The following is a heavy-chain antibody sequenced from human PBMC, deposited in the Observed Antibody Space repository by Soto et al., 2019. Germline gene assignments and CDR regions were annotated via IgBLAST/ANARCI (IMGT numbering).Heavy chain of an antibody. V-gene: IGHV2-5*01. CDR1: GFSLRTSGVG. CDR2: IYWNDDK. Sequence: ESAPTLVNPTPTLTLTCIFSGFSLRTSGVGVGWIRQPPGKALEWLGFIYWNDDKRYSPSLKSRLTITKDTYKTQVVLTMTNRYPVDTATYYCAKGGSSGWYGWFDRLGQGTLVAVSS. D-gene: IGHD6-19*01. CDR3: AKGGSSGWYGWFDR. J-gene: IGHJ5*02.